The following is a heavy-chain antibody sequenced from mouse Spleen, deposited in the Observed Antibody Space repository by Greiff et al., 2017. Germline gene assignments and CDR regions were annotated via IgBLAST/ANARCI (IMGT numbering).Heavy chain of an antibody. CDR2: INPNYGTT. V-gene: IGHV1-39*01. D-gene: IGHD2-4*01. J-gene: IGHJ3*01. Sequence: EVHLVESGPELVKPGASVKISCKASGYSFTDYNMNWVKQSNGKSLEWIGVINPNYGTTSYNQKFKGKATLTVDQSSSTAYMQLNSLTSEDSAVYYCARLGDYDYAWFAYWGQGTLVTVSA. CDR1: GYSFTDYN. CDR3: ARLGDYDYAWFAY.